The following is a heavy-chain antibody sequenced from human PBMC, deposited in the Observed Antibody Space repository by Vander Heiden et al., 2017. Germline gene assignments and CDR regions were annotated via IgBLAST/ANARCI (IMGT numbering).Heavy chain of an antibody. V-gene: IGHV3-30*01. D-gene: IGHD3-16*01. CDR2: ISYDGSNK. J-gene: IGHJ6*02. CDR3: ARDASDYGMDV. CDR1: GFTFSSYA. Sequence: QVQLVECGGGVGQPGRSLGLSCAASGFTFSSYAMHWVRQAPGKGLEWVAVISYDGSNKYYADSVKGRFTISRDNSKNTLYLQMNSLRAEDTAVYYCARDASDYGMDVWGQGTTVTVSS.